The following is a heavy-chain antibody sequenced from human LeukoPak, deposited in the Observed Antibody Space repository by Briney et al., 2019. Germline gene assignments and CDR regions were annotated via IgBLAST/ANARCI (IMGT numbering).Heavy chain of an antibody. D-gene: IGHD6-19*01. Sequence: KPSETLPLTCAVYGGSFSGYYWSWIRQPAGKGLEWIGRIYTSGSTNYNPSLKSRVTMSVDTSKNQFSLKLSSVTAADTAVYYCARDYSSGWYNWFDPWGQGTLVTVSS. CDR2: IYTSGST. V-gene: IGHV4-4*07. CDR3: ARDYSSGWYNWFDP. J-gene: IGHJ5*02. CDR1: GGSFSGYY.